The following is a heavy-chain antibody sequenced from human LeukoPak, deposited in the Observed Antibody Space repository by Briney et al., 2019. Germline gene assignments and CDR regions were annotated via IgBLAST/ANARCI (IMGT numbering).Heavy chain of an antibody. Sequence: PEGSLRLSCAASGFTFSSYSMNWVRQAPGKGLEWVSSISRTGSYIYYADLVKGRFTISRDNAKNSLYLQMNSLRAEDTAVYYCARVKEASAFDVWGQGTMVTVSS. J-gene: IGHJ3*01. V-gene: IGHV3-21*01. CDR1: GFTFSSYS. CDR3: ARVKEASAFDV. CDR2: ISRTGSYI. D-gene: IGHD5-12*01.